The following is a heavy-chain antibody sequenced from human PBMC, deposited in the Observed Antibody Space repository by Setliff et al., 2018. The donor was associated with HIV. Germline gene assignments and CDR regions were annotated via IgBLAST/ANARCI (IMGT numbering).Heavy chain of an antibody. CDR2: IYSIENT. V-gene: IGHV4-61*09. CDR3: AREDKYGYSSSWYNY. D-gene: IGHD6-13*01. J-gene: IGHJ4*02. CDR1: GGSIRRGNYY. Sequence: PSETLSLTCIVSGGSIRRGNYYWSWIRQPAGEGLEWIGHIYSIENTNYNPSLKSRVTISVDTSKNQFSLKLRSLTAADTAVYYCAREDKYGYSSSWYNYWGQGALVTVSS.